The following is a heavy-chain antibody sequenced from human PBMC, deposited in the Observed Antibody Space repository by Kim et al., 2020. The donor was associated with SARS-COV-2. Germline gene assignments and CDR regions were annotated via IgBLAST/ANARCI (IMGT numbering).Heavy chain of an antibody. J-gene: IGHJ4*02. CDR2: IYSGGST. CDR1: GFTVSSNY. D-gene: IGHD5-18*01. Sequence: GGSLRLSCAASGFTVSSNYMSWVRQAPGKGLEWVSVIYSGGSTYYADSVKGRFTISRDNSKNTLYLQMNSLRAEDTAVYYCARAYSYGFYFDYWGQGTLVTVSS. CDR3: ARAYSYGFYFDY. V-gene: IGHV3-53*01.